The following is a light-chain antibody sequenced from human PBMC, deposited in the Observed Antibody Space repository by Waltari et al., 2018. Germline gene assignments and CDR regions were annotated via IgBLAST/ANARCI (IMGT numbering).Light chain of an antibody. CDR2: DDS. CDR1: NLGSES. J-gene: IGLJ2*01. CDR3: QVWNSGSTHMV. V-gene: IGLV3-21*02. Sequence: SYVLTQPPSVSVAPGQTASITCGGNNLGSESVHWYQQQPGQAPVLVVYDDSDRPSGIPERFSGSNSGNTATLTISRVEAGDEADYYCQVWNSGSTHMVFGGGTKLTVL.